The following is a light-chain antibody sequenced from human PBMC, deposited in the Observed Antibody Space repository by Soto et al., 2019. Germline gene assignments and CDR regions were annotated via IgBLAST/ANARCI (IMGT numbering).Light chain of an antibody. V-gene: IGKV3-20*01. CDR1: QSVSSSS. CDR3: QQYGRSPTWT. Sequence: PGERATLSCRASQSVSSSSLAWYQQKPGQAPRLLIYGASSRATGIPDRFSGSGSGTDFTLTITRLEPEDFAVYYCQQYGRSPTWTFGQGTKVDIK. J-gene: IGKJ1*01. CDR2: GAS.